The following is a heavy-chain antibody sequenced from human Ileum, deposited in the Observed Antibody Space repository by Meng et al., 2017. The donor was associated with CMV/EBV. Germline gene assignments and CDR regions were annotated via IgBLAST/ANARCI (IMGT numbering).Heavy chain of an antibody. V-gene: IGHV3-23*01. J-gene: IGHJ4*02. CDR3: ARGSDY. CDR1: GFGSVHYA. CDR2: ITGGSTNT. Sequence: GSLCLSCAASGFGSVHYAMNWVRQAPGKGLEWVSGITGGSTNTYYADSVKGRFTMSRENSKNTLSLQMNSLRGEDTAIYYCARGSDYWGQGTLVTVSS. D-gene: IGHD3-16*01.